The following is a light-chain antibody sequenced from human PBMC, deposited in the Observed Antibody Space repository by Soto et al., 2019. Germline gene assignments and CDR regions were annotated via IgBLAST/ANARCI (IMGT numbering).Light chain of an antibody. CDR2: GAS. J-gene: IGKJ2*01. V-gene: IGKV3D-15*01. CDR1: QSVNTN. Sequence: EIVMTQSPATLSVSPGERATLSCRASQSVNTNVAWYQQEPGQAPRLLIYGASTRATGIPARFSGSVSGTEFALTISSLQSEDFAVYYCQQYNNWPYTFGQGTRLEVK. CDR3: QQYNNWPYT.